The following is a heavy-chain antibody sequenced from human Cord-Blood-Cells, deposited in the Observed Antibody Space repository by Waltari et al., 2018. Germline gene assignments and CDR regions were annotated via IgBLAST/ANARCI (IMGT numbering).Heavy chain of an antibody. V-gene: IGHV4-39*01. CDR1: GGSISSSSYY. D-gene: IGHD6-13*01. J-gene: IGHJ5*02. CDR3: ARLAAAGNWFDP. CDR2: IYYSGST. Sequence: QLQLQESDPGLVKPSETLSLTCTVSGGSISSSSYYWGWIRQPPGKGLVWIGSIYYSGSTYYNPSLKSRVTISVDTSKNQFSLKLSSVTAADTAVYYCARLAAAGNWFDPWCQGTLVTVSS.